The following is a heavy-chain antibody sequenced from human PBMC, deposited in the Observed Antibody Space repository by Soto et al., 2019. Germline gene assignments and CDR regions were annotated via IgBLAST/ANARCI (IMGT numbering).Heavy chain of an antibody. Sequence: GASVKVSCKASGFTFTSSDVQWVRQARGQSVERIGWIVVGSGNTNYAQKFQERVTITRDMSTSTAYMELSSLRSEDTAVYYCAADLGRGYSYGYFDYWGQGTLVTVSS. J-gene: IGHJ4*02. V-gene: IGHV1-58*01. D-gene: IGHD5-18*01. CDR2: IVVGSGNT. CDR3: AADLGRGYSYGYFDY. CDR1: GFTFTSSD.